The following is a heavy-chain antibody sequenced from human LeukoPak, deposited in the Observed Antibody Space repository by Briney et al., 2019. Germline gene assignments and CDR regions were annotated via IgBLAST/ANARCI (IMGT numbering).Heavy chain of an antibody. J-gene: IGHJ4*02. CDR1: GFTFSSYA. Sequence: GGSLRLSCAASGFTFSSYAMSWVRQAPGKGLEWVSAISGRGSSTHYADSVKGRFTISRDNSKNTLYLQMNSLRAEDTAVYYCAKKWSGGDSSVVAATDLDYWGQGTLVTVSS. CDR2: ISGRGSST. V-gene: IGHV3-23*01. CDR3: AKKWSGGDSSVVAATDLDY. D-gene: IGHD2-15*01.